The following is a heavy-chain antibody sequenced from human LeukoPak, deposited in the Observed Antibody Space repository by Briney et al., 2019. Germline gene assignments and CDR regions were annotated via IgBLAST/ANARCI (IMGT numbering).Heavy chain of an antibody. J-gene: IGHJ4*02. Sequence: GGSLRLSCAASGFTFSTFWMHWVRQTPGKGLVWVSRISSDGSTTHYADSVKGRFTISRDSAKNTLFLHTNSLRAEDTAVYYCNVRWGPNSDYWGQGTLVTVSS. CDR1: GFTFSTFW. V-gene: IGHV3-74*01. D-gene: IGHD7-27*01. CDR2: ISSDGSTT. CDR3: NVRWGPNSDY.